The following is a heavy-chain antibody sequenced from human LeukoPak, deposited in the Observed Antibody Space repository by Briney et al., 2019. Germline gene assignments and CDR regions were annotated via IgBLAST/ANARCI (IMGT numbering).Heavy chain of an antibody. D-gene: IGHD3-9*01. V-gene: IGHV3-11*01. J-gene: IGHJ5*02. CDR3: ARDRMSGRYSDS. Sequence: GGSLRLSCAVSGFPFSDYYMSWIRQAPGEGLEWVSYISSSGTTIDYADSGKGRFTISRDNAKNSLYLQMNSLRAEDTAVYYCARDRMSGRYSDSWGQGTLVTVSS. CDR2: ISSSGTTI. CDR1: GFPFSDYY.